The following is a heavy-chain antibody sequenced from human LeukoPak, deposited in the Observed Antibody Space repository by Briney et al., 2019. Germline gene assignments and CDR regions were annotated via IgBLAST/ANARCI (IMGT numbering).Heavy chain of an antibody. CDR3: TRDFDWFRNQFDY. CDR1: GFTFSDYA. V-gene: IGHV3-21*01. J-gene: IGHJ4*02. CDR2: IRSSSNYV. D-gene: IGHD3-9*01. Sequence: GGSLRLSCAASGFTFSDYAMNWVRQAPGKGLEWVSSIRSSSNYVYNAASVQGRFTISRDNTKTSLYLQMNILTAEDTAVYYCTRDFDWFRNQFDYWGQGTLVTVSS.